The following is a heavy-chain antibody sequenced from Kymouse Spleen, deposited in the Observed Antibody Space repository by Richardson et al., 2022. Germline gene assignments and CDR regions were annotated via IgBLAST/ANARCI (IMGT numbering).Heavy chain of an antibody. CDR2: IWYDGSNK. V-gene: IGHV3-33*01. CDR3: ARAPRITGTFFDY. J-gene: IGHJ4*02. D-gene: IGHD1-7*01. Sequence: QVQLVESGGGVVQPGRSLRLSCAASGFTFSSYGMHWVRQAPGKGLEWVAVIWYDGSNKYYADSVKGRFTISRDNSKNTLYLQMNSLRAEDTAVYYCARAPRITGTFFDYWGQGTLVTVSS. CDR1: GFTFSSYG.